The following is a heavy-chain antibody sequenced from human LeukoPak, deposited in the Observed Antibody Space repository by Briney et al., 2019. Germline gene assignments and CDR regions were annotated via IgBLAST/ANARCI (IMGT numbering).Heavy chain of an antibody. V-gene: IGHV3-7*01. J-gene: IGHJ4*02. CDR3: VASSGWREGFDY. CDR2: IKPDGSEK. Sequence: PGGSLRLSCADSGFTFSSSWMSWVRQAPGKGLEWVTNIKPDGSEKYYVDSVKGRFTISRDNSKNTLYLQMNSLRAEDTAVYYCVASSGWREGFDYWGQGTLVTVSS. CDR1: GFTFSSSW. D-gene: IGHD6-19*01.